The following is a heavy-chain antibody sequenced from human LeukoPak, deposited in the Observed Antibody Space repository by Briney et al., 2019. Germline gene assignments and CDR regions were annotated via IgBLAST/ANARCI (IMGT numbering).Heavy chain of an antibody. J-gene: IGHJ4*02. Sequence: SETLSLTCTVSGGSISSYYWSWIRQPPGKGLEWIGYIYYSGRVSYNPSLKTRVTISLDTSKSQFSLKLRSVTAADTAVFYCARVVGDAAESSRSFDYWGQGVLVTVSS. CDR1: GGSISSYY. V-gene: IGHV4-59*01. D-gene: IGHD2-15*01. CDR3: ARVVGDAAESSRSFDY. CDR2: IYYSGRV.